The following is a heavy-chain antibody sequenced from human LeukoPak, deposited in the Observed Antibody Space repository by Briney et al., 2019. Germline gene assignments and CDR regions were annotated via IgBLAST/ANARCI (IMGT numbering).Heavy chain of an antibody. D-gene: IGHD1-26*01. Sequence: GGSLRLSCAASGFTFSAYPMHWVRQAPGKGLEYVSAITTSGDGTYYANSVKGRFTISRDNSKSTLYLQMGSLGPDDMGVYYCARGGGSYDFWGQGTLVTVSS. V-gene: IGHV3-64*01. CDR3: ARGGGSYDF. CDR1: GFTFSAYP. CDR2: ITTSGDGT. J-gene: IGHJ4*02.